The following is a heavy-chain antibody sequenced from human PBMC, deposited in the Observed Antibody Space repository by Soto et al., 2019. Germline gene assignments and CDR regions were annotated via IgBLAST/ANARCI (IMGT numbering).Heavy chain of an antibody. Sequence: GGSLRLSCAASGFTFDDYGMSWVRQAPGKGLEWVSGINWNGGSTGYADSVKGRFTISRDNAKNSLYLQMISLRAEDTALYHCARGIKYCTNGVCYGDYYYMDVWGKGTTVTVSS. CDR1: GFTFDDYG. D-gene: IGHD2-8*01. V-gene: IGHV3-20*01. J-gene: IGHJ6*03. CDR3: ARGIKYCTNGVCYGDYYYMDV. CDR2: INWNGGST.